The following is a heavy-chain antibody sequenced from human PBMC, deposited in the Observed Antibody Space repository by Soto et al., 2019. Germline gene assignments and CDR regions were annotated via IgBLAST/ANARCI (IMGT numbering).Heavy chain of an antibody. J-gene: IGHJ4*02. V-gene: IGHV3-43*01. CDR2: ISWDGGST. D-gene: IGHD3-22*01. Sequence: TGGSLRLSCAASGFTFDDYTMHWVRQAPEKGLEWVSLISWDGGSTYYADSVKGRFTISRDNSKNSLYLQMNSLRTEDTALYYCAKDARRCYYDSPLDYWGQGTLVTVSS. CDR3: AKDARRCYYDSPLDY. CDR1: GFTFDDYT.